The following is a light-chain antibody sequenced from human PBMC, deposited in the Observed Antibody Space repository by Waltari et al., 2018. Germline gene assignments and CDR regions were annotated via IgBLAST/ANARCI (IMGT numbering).Light chain of an antibody. CDR3: QQRSSWPLT. Sequence: EIVLTQSPATLSLSPGERATLSCRASQNIGDSLGWYQQEPGQAPRLLIYTAYTRATGIPARFSGSGSGTDFTLTISSLEPEDFAVYYCQQRSSWPLTFGGGTKIEI. V-gene: IGKV3-11*01. CDR2: TAY. CDR1: QNIGDS. J-gene: IGKJ4*01.